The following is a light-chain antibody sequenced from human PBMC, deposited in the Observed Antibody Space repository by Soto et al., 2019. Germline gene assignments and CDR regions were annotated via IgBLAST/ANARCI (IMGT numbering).Light chain of an antibody. CDR1: QSVSSNY. CDR2: GAS. CDR3: QQYGSSPTWT. J-gene: IGKJ1*01. Sequence: EIVLTQSPATLSLSPGERATLSCGASQSVSSNYLAWYQQKPGLAPSLLIYGASTRATGIPDRFSGSGSGTDFTLTISSLEFGDSAVYYCQQYGSSPTWTFGQGTKVEIK. V-gene: IGKV3D-20*01.